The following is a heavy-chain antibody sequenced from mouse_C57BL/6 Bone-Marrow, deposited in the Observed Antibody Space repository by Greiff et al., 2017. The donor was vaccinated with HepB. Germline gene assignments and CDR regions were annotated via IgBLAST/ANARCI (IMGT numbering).Heavy chain of an antibody. D-gene: IGHD2-4*01. V-gene: IGHV1-54*01. J-gene: IGHJ2*01. CDR2: IYPGSGGT. CDR1: GYAFTNYL. CDR3: ARAYYEYEEYFDD. Sequence: QVQLQQSGAELVRPGTSVKVSCKASGYAFTNYLIEWVKQRPGQGLEWIGVIYPGSGGTNYNEKFKGKATMTADKSSSTAYMQLSSLTSEDSAVYFCARAYYEYEEYFDDWGQGTTLTVSS.